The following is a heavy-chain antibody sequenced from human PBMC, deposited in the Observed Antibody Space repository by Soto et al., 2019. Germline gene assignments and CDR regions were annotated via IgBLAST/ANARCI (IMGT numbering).Heavy chain of an antibody. V-gene: IGHV3-30-3*01. CDR1: GFTFSSYA. CDR2: ISYDGSNK. Sequence: QVQLVESGGGVVQPGRSLRLSCAASGFTFSSYAMHWVRQAPGKGLEWVAVISYDGSNKYYADSVKGRFTISRDNSKNKLYLQLHSLRAEDTAVYYCARDRMAAMVLLELHYGMDVWGQGTTVTVFS. CDR3: ARDRMAAMVLLELHYGMDV. D-gene: IGHD3-10*01. J-gene: IGHJ6*02.